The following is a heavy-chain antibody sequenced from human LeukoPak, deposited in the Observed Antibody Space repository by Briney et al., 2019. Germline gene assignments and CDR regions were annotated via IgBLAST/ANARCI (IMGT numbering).Heavy chain of an antibody. V-gene: IGHV3-23*01. J-gene: IGHJ4*02. CDR2: ISDSGDGT. CDR1: GFTFRTYA. D-gene: IGHD4-17*01. Sequence: GGSLRLSCAASGFTFRTYAMSWVRQAPGKGLEWVSGISDSGDGTYYAESVKGRFTISRDNSKNTLYLQMNSLRAEDTAVYYCARDYADYAGHFFFDYWGQGTLVTVSS. CDR3: ARDYADYAGHFFFDY.